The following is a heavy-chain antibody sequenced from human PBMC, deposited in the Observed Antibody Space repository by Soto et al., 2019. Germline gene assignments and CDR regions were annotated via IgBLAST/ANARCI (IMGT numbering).Heavy chain of an antibody. Sequence: GGSLRLSCAASGFKFSDYWMSWVRQAPGKGLEWVGNIKHDTSEAHYADSVKGRFTITRDNIKNFLFLQMNGLRSDDTASYYCARDGLLFSGPYRPSRFDYWGRGTLVTASS. J-gene: IGHJ4*02. D-gene: IGHD3-16*02. CDR3: ARDGLLFSGPYRPSRFDY. CDR1: GFKFSDYW. CDR2: IKHDTSEA. V-gene: IGHV3-7*03.